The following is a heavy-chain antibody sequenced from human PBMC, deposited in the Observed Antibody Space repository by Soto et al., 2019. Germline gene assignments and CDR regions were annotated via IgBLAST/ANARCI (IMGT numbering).Heavy chain of an antibody. V-gene: IGHV1-69*13. CDR1: GGTFSSYA. Sequence: ASVKVSCKASGGTFSSYAISWVRQAPGQGLEWMGGIIPIFGTANYAQKFQGRVTITADESTSTAYMELSSLRSEDTAVYYCASGPGLKGRRYYYYYGMDVWGQGTTVTVSS. CDR2: IIPIFGTA. J-gene: IGHJ6*02. D-gene: IGHD2-21*01. CDR3: ASGPGLKGRRYYYYYGMDV.